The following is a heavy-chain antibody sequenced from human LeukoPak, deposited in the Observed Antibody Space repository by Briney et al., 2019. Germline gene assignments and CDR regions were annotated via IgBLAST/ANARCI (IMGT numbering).Heavy chain of an antibody. CDR1: GGSISSGSYY. J-gene: IGHJ4*02. CDR2: IYTSGST. Sequence: SETLSLTCTVSGGSISSGSYYWSWIRQPAGKGLEWIGRIYTSGSTNSNPSLKSRVTISVDTSKNQFSLKLSSVTAADTAVYYCAGAKWERTTVDYWGQGTLVTVSS. V-gene: IGHV4-61*02. CDR3: AGAKWERTTVDY. D-gene: IGHD1-26*01.